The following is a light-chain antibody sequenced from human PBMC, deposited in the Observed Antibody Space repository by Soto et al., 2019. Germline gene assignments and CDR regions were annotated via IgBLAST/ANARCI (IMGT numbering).Light chain of an antibody. CDR3: QQRSNWPLT. V-gene: IGKV3-11*01. CDR1: QSVSTY. Sequence: EIVLTQSPATLSLSPGERATLSCRASQSVSTYLAWYQQQPGQAPRLLIYDASNRATGIPARFSGSGSGTDXXXTXXSLEPEDFAVYYCQQRSNWPLTFGGGTKVEIK. J-gene: IGKJ4*01. CDR2: DAS.